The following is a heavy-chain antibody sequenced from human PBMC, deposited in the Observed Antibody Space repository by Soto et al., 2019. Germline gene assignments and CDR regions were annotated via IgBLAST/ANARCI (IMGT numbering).Heavy chain of an antibody. CDR3: AHHPGGGGY. CDR2: IYSGGYT. CDR1: GFTVSNNY. V-gene: IGHV3-53*01. D-gene: IGHD3-10*01. J-gene: IGHJ4*02. Sequence: EVQLVESGGGLIQPGGSLRLSCAVSGFTVSNNYMSWVRQAPGKGLEGVSVIYSGGYTAYGDSVKGRFTISRDNSKNPRYPKRNSRRSGDTGVYYWAHHPGGGGYWGQGTLVTVSS.